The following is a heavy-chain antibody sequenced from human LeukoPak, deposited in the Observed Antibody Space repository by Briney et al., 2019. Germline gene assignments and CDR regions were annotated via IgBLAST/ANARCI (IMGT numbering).Heavy chain of an antibody. J-gene: IGHJ5*02. CDR2: LYYGGHNN. CDR3: ARGPSYSSWSYPAIWFDP. V-gene: IGHV3-33*01. D-gene: IGHD3-10*01. Sequence: GGTLRCYCAASGFISYNIGMHWVRHGQGLELEGVTVLYYGGHNNCYGEPVTGRFIISKDSSKNILVLQMNSVRAEDMAVYCCARGPSYSSWSYPAIWFDPWGRGTLVSVSS. CDR1: GFISYNIG.